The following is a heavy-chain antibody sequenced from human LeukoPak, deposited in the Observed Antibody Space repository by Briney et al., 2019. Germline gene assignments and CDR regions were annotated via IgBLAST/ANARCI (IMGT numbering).Heavy chain of an antibody. CDR2: ISAYNGNT. CDR1: GYTFTSYG. CDR3: ARGFSRIAVAGAGDYMDV. J-gene: IGHJ6*03. V-gene: IGHV1-18*01. D-gene: IGHD6-19*01. Sequence: ASVKVSCKASGYTFTSYGISWVRQAPGQGLEWMGWISAYNGNTNYAQKLQGRVTMTTDTSTSTAYMELRSLRSDDTAVYYCARGFSRIAVAGAGDYMDVWGKGTTVTISS.